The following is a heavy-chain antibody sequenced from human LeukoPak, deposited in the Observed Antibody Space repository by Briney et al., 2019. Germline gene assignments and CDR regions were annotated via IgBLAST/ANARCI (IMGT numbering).Heavy chain of an antibody. CDR2: ISYDGSNK. V-gene: IGHV3-30-3*01. CDR1: GFTFNSYA. CDR3: ARAQLGYCSSSRCYLSDY. Sequence: GGSLRLSCAASGFTFNSYAMHCVRQAPGKGLEWVAVISYDGSNKYCADSVKGRFTISRDNSKSTVYLQMNSLRTEDTAVYYCARAQLGYCSSSRCYLSDYWGQGTLVTVSS. D-gene: IGHD2-2*01. J-gene: IGHJ4*02.